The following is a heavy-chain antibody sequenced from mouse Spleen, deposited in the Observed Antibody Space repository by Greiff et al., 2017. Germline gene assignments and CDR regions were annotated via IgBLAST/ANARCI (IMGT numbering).Heavy chain of an antibody. V-gene: IGHV1-81*01. J-gene: IGHJ2*01. CDR3: ARSGGNYEDY. CDR1: GYTFTSYG. CDR2: IYPRSGNT. Sequence: VKLQESGAELARPGASVKLSCKASGYTFTSYGISWVKQRTGQGLEWIGEIYPRSGNTYYNEKFKGKATLTADKSSSTAYMELRSLTSEDSAVYFCARSGGNYEDYWGQGTTLTVSS. D-gene: IGHD2-1*01.